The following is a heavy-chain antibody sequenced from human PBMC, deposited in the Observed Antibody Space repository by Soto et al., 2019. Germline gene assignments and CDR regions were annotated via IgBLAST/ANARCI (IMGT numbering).Heavy chain of an antibody. D-gene: IGHD6-13*01. CDR1: GGTFSSYA. J-gene: IGHJ6*02. CDR3: ARDRIAGSKYYYGMDV. V-gene: IGHV1-69*01. CDR2: IIPIFGTE. Sequence: QVQLVQSGAEVKKRGSSVRVSCKASGGTFSSYAISWVRQAPGQGLEWMGGIIPIFGTENYAQKFQGRVTITADESTSTAYMELSSLRSEDTAVYYCARDRIAGSKYYYGMDVWGQGTTVTVSS.